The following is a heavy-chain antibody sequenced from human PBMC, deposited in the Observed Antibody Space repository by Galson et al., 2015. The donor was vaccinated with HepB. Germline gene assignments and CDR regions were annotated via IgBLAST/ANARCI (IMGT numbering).Heavy chain of an antibody. CDR1: GYTFTSYG. J-gene: IGHJ4*02. D-gene: IGHD3-22*01. CDR3: ARISLYDSSGYIEY. V-gene: IGHV1-18*01. CDR2: ISAYNGNT. Sequence: SVKVSCKASGYTFTSYGISWVRQAPGQGLEWMGWISAYNGNTNYAQKLQGRVTMTTDTSTSTAYMELRSLRSDDTAVYYCARISLYDSSGYIEYWGQGTLVTVSS.